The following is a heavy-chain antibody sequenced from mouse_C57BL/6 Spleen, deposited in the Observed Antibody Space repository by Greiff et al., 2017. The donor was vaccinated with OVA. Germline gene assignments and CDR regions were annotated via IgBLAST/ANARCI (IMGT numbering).Heavy chain of an antibody. CDR3: AYSSGSSYAMDY. D-gene: IGHD3-2*02. J-gene: IGHJ4*01. CDR2: IHPNSGNT. V-gene: IGHV1-64*01. CDR1: GYTFTSYW. Sequence: VQLQQPGAELVKPGASVTLSCKASGYTFTSYWMHWVKQSPGQGLEWIGMIHPNSGNTNYNEKFKSKATLTVDNSSSTAYMQLSSLTSEDSAVYYCAYSSGSSYAMDYWGQGTSVTVSS.